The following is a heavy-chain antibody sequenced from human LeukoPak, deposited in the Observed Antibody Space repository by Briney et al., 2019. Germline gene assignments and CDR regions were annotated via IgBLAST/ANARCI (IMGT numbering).Heavy chain of an antibody. CDR1: GGSISSYY. J-gene: IGHJ4*02. CDR3: ARHCRLEGYGSGRNYFDY. Sequence: SETLSLTCTVSGGSISSYYWSWIRQPPGKGLEWIGYIYYSGSTNYNPSLKSRVTISVDTSKNQFSLKLSSVTAADTAVYYCARHCRLEGYGSGRNYFDYWGQGTLVTVSS. CDR2: IYYSGST. V-gene: IGHV4-59*08. D-gene: IGHD2-15*01.